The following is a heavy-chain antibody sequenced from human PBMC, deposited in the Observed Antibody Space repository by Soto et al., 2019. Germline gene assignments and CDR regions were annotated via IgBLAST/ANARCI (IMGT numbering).Heavy chain of an antibody. CDR1: GYSFTSYW. V-gene: IGHV5-51*01. CDR2: IYPADSDT. J-gene: IGHJ4*02. CDR3: ARRPEYSSSVYFDY. Sequence: GESLKISCKGSGYSFTSYWIGWVRQMPGKGLEWVGIIYPADSDTRYSPSFQGQVTISVDKSISTAYLQWSSLKASDSAMYYCARRPEYSSSVYFDYWGQGTLVT. D-gene: IGHD6-6*01.